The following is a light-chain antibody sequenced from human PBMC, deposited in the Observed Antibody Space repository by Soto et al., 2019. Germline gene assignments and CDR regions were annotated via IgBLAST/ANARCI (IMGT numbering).Light chain of an antibody. V-gene: IGKV3-15*01. Sequence: EIVMTQSPVTLSVSPGERATLSCRASQSVSSNLAWYQQKPGQAPTRLIYGASTRATSIPARFSGSGCGTEFTLTISSLQSEDFAVYYCQQYNNWPPITFGQGTRLEIK. CDR2: GAS. J-gene: IGKJ5*01. CDR3: QQYNNWPPIT. CDR1: QSVSSN.